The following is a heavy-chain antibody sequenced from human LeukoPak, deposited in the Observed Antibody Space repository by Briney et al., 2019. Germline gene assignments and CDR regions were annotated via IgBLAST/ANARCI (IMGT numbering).Heavy chain of an antibody. J-gene: IGHJ6*02. V-gene: IGHV3-30*18. CDR1: GFTFSSYG. Sequence: GRSLRLSCAASGFTFSSYGMHWVRQAPGKGLEWVAVISYDGSNKYYADSVKGRFTISRDNSKNTLYVQMNSLRGGDRAVYLRAKDVRYYYYGMDVWGQGTTVTVSS. CDR3: AKDVRYYYYGMDV. CDR2: ISYDGSNK.